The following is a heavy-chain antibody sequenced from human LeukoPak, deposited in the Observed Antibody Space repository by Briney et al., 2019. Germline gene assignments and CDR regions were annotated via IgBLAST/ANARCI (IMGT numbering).Heavy chain of an antibody. V-gene: IGHV3-30*18. Sequence: PGRSLRLSCAASGFTFSSYGLNWVRQAPGKGLEWVAVVSSDGSDKYYADSVKSRFTISRDNSKNTLYLQLNSLRGEDTAVDYCAKGLSSINDNWGQGTLVTVSS. J-gene: IGHJ4*02. CDR2: VSSDGSDK. D-gene: IGHD2-21*02. CDR3: AKGLSSINDN. CDR1: GFTFSSYG.